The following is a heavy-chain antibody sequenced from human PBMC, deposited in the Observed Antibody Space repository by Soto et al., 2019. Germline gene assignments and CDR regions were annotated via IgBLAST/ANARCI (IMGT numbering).Heavy chain of an antibody. J-gene: IGHJ5*02. V-gene: IGHV4-30-2*01. Sequence: ASETLSLTCAVSGGSISSGGYSWSWIRQPPGKGLEWIGYIYHSGSTYYNPSLKSRVTISVDRSKNQFSLKLSSVTAADTAVYYCARVVGVGATYNWFDPWGQGTLVTVSS. CDR2: IYHSGST. CDR1: GGSISSGGYS. CDR3: ARVVGVGATYNWFDP. D-gene: IGHD1-26*01.